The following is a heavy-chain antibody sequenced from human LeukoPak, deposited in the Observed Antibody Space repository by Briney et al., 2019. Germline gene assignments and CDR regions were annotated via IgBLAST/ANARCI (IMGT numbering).Heavy chain of an antibody. Sequence: GASVKVSCKASGGTFSSYAISWVRQAPGQGLEWMGGIIPIFGTANYAQKFQGRVTITTDESTSTAYMELSRLRSDDTAVYYCARDRDAVVVPAAHGYYYYYMDVWGKGTTVTVSS. J-gene: IGHJ6*03. CDR3: ARDRDAVVVPAAHGYYYYYMDV. CDR2: IIPIFGTA. D-gene: IGHD2-2*01. CDR1: GGTFSSYA. V-gene: IGHV1-69*05.